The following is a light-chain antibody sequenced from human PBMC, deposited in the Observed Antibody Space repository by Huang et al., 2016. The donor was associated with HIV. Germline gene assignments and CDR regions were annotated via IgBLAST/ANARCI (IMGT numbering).Light chain of an antibody. CDR2: GAS. Sequence: VLTQSPGTLSLSPGKRVALSCRASENIASHYFAWYRQSPGQAPRLLIYGASNMATDTPDRFSGSGSGTDFTLTITNLEPEDSAVYYCQQYGTSPLTFGQGTRVEIK. CDR1: ENIASHY. J-gene: IGKJ1*01. V-gene: IGKV3-20*01. CDR3: QQYGTSPLT.